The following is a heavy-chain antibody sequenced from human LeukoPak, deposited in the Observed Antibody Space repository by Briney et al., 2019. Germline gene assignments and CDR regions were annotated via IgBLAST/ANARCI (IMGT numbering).Heavy chain of an antibody. CDR1: GGSTSSGGYY. D-gene: IGHD4-23*01. J-gene: IGHJ4*02. CDR2: IYYNWST. Sequence: SETLSLICSVSGGSTSSGGYYWSWLRQHPGTGLECMGYIYYNWSTLYNPSLKSRVSISVDTSKNQYSLKQRSVTAADTAVYYCARYSASSAVGNAFDYWGQGTLVSVSS. V-gene: IGHV4-31*03. CDR3: ARYSASSAVGNAFDY.